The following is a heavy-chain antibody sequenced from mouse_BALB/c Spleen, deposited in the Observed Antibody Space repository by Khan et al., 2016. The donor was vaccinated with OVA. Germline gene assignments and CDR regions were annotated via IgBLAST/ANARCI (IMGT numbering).Heavy chain of an antibody. J-gene: IGHJ3*01. CDR2: INYSGNT. V-gene: IGHV3-2*02. CDR1: GYSITSEYA. Sequence: EVQLQESGPGLVKPSQSLSLTCTVTGYSITSEYAWNWIRHFPGNKLEWMGYINYSGNTRYNPSLKSRISITRDTSKNQFFLQLNSVTTEDTATSDYTRMSDCDYDAFPYWGQGTLVTVSA. D-gene: IGHD2-4*01. CDR3: TRMSDCDYDAFPY.